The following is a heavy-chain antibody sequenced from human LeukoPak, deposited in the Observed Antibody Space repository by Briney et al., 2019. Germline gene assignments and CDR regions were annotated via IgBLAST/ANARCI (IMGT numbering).Heavy chain of an antibody. CDR3: ARRSSANAGVRGGYYYYYLDV. CDR2: IHTSGNT. CDR1: GVSISTDY. Sequence: AETLSLTCTVSGVSISTDYWSWIRQPPGKGLEWIGYIHTSGNTKYNPSLTSRVSISLDTSKNQVSLNLTSVTAADTTVYYSARRSSANAGVRGGYYYYYLDVWGKGNTVTVS. D-gene: IGHD3-3*01. J-gene: IGHJ6*03. V-gene: IGHV4-4*08.